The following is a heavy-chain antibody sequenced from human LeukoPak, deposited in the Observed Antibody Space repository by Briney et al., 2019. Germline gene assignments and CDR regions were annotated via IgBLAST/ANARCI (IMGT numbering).Heavy chain of an antibody. CDR1: GDTVSSNSAA. V-gene: IGHV6-1*01. CDR3: ARNLSPDFDY. Sequence: SQTLSLTCAIPGDTVSSNSAAWNWIRQSPSRGLEWLGRTYYRSKWLHEYALSVESRISINPDTSKNQFSLQLNSVTPEDTAVYYCARNLSPDFDYWGQGTLVTVSS. J-gene: IGHJ4*02. CDR2: TYYRSKWLH. D-gene: IGHD1-14*01.